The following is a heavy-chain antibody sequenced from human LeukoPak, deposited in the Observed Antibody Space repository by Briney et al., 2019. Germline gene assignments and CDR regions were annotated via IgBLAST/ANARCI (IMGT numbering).Heavy chain of an antibody. D-gene: IGHD3-10*02. CDR2: AGWAGGTT. V-gene: IGHV3-43*01. CDR1: GLNFYRYT. CDR3: AKELDTMFFDY. J-gene: IGHJ4*02. Sequence: GGSLRLSCATSGLNFYRYTIHWVRPAPGKGLEWVSLAGWAGGTTYYSDSVRGRFTISRDSGRNSVYLQMNSLTTDNTAFYFCAKELDTMFFDYWGQGALVTVSS.